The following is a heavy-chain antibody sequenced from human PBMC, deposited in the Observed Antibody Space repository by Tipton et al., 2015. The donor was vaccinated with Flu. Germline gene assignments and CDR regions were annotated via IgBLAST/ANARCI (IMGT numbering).Heavy chain of an antibody. Sequence: TLSLTCTVSDYSISSGYYWGWIRQPPGKGLEWIGCISHSGRTYYNPSLKSRVTISVDTAENQFSQRLSSVTAADTAVYYCARSTYYYGSGSSDYWGQGTLVTVSS. CDR1: DYSISSGYY. CDR2: ISHSGRT. V-gene: IGHV4-38-2*02. CDR3: ARSTYYYGSGSSDY. D-gene: IGHD3-10*01. J-gene: IGHJ4*02.